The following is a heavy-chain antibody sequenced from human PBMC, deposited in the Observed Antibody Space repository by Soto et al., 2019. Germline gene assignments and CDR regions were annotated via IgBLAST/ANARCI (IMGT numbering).Heavy chain of an antibody. CDR1: GFSFSSYA. CDR2: ISGSGGST. J-gene: IGHJ4*02. V-gene: IGHV3-23*01. Sequence: GGSLRLSCAASGFSFSSYAMSWVRQAPGKGLEWVSAISGSGGSTYYADSVKGRFTISKDNSKSTLYLQMTGLRAEDTAVYYCAKNRRSNSWYEIDYWGQGTLVTVSS. D-gene: IGHD6-13*01. CDR3: AKNRRSNSWYEIDY.